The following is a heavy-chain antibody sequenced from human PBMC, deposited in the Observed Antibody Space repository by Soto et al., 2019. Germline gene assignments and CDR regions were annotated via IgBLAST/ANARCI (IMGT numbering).Heavy chain of an antibody. CDR3: ARSYSSGWDFDY. Sequence: GSLRLSCGASGFTFSNYYMSWIRQAPGKGLEWVSYISSTGRTIYYADSVKGRFTVSRDNAQNSLSLKLNSLRVEDTAVYYCARSYSSGWDFDYWGQGTQVTVSS. CDR1: GFTFSNYY. D-gene: IGHD6-19*01. J-gene: IGHJ4*02. V-gene: IGHV3-11*01. CDR2: ISSTGRTI.